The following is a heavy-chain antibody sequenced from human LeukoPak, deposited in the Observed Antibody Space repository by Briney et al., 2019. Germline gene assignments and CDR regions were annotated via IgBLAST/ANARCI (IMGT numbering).Heavy chain of an antibody. D-gene: IGHD5-18*01. CDR2: IDPSDSET. CDR1: GYWFTSYW. V-gene: IGHV5-51*01. J-gene: IGHJ4*02. CDR3: ARQTAMGRSGDY. Sequence: GESLQISCKASGYWFTSYWIGWVRQLPGKGLEWMGIIDPSDSETRYTPSFQGHVTISVDKSLTTAYLQWNSLKASDTGMYYCARQTAMGRSGDYWGQGTLVTVSS.